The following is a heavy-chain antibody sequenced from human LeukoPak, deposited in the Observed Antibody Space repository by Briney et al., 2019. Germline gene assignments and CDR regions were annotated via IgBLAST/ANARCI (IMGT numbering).Heavy chain of an antibody. J-gene: IGHJ3*02. V-gene: IGHV1-18*01. CDR2: ISGYNGNT. CDR3: ARVTGYYYENTGYYHHAFDI. Sequence: ASVKVSCKASGYTFTNYGISWVRQAPGQGLEWMGWISGYNGNTNYVQKFQGRVTMTTDTSTSTAYMELSRLRSDDTAVYYCARVTGYYYENTGYYHHAFDIWGQGTMVTVSS. D-gene: IGHD3-22*01. CDR1: GYTFTNYG.